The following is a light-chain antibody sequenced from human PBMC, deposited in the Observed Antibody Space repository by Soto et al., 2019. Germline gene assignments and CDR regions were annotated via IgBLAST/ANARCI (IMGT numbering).Light chain of an antibody. CDR3: SSYTSSSTDV. CDR1: SSDVGGNNY. J-gene: IGLJ1*01. Sequence: QSALTQPASVSGSPGQSITISCTGTSSDVGGNNYVSWYQQHPGKAPKLIIYEVSNRPSGVSNRFSGSKSGNTASLTISGLQAEDEADYYCSSYTSSSTDVFGTGTKVTVL. V-gene: IGLV2-14*01. CDR2: EVS.